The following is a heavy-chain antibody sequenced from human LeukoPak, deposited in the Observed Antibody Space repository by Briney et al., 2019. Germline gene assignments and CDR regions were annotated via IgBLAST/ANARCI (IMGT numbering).Heavy chain of an antibody. CDR3: TRDRYSSGWDEFDY. V-gene: IGHV3-49*04. D-gene: IGHD6-19*01. CDR1: GFTFGDYA. Sequence: GGPLRLSCTASGFTFGDYAMSWVRQAPGKGLEWVGFIRSKAYGGATEYAASVKGRFTISRDDSKSIAYLQMNSLKTEDTAVYYCTRDRYSSGWDEFDYWGQGTLVTVSS. CDR2: IRSKAYGGAT. J-gene: IGHJ4*02.